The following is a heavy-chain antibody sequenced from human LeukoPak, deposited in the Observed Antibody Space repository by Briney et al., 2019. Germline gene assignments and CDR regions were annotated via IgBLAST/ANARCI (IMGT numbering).Heavy chain of an antibody. V-gene: IGHV4-38-2*01. CDR3: ARSMLGYCSSTSCYALVRFDP. J-gene: IGHJ5*02. CDR2: IHHGGST. CDR1: GYSVSSNSY. D-gene: IGHD2-2*01. Sequence: SETLSLTCVVSGYSVSSNSYWAWIRQSPGKGLEWIGSIHHGGSTYYNPSLKSRVTISVDTSKNQFSLKLSSVTAADTAVYYCARSMLGYCSSTSCYALVRFDPWGQGTLVTVSS.